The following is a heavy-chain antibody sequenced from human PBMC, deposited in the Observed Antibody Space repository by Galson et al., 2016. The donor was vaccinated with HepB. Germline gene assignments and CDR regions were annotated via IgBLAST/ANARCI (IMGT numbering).Heavy chain of an antibody. V-gene: IGHV4-59*12. CDR2: IHYSGST. D-gene: IGHD3-10*01. CDR3: ARETGYYGSGTYSGYFDY. CDR1: GGSISSYF. Sequence: SETLSLTCNVSGGSISSYFWSWIRQSPGKGLEWIGYIHYSGSTYYNPSLKSRVTISVDTSKNQFSLNLSSVTAADTALYYCARETGYYGSGTYSGYFDYWGQGTLVTVSS. J-gene: IGHJ4*02.